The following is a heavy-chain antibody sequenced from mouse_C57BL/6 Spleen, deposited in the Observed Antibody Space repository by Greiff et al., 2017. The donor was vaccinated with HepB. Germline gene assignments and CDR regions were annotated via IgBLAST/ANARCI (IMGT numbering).Heavy chain of an antibody. CDR1: GFTFSDYG. CDR2: ISSGSSTI. Sequence: EVQLVESGGGLVKPGGSLKLSCAASGFTFSDYGMHWVRQAPEKGLEWVAYISSGSSTIYYADTVKGRFTISRDNAKNTLFLQMTSLRSEDTAMYYCARKEDYGNLSYWYFDVWGTGTTVTVSS. D-gene: IGHD2-1*01. J-gene: IGHJ1*03. V-gene: IGHV5-17*01. CDR3: ARKEDYGNLSYWYFDV.